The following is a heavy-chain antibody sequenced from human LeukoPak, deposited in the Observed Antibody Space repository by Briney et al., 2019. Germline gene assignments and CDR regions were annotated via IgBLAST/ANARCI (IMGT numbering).Heavy chain of an antibody. V-gene: IGHV3-74*01. CDR2: INSDGSST. CDR1: VFNFSSYL. J-gene: IGHJ5*02. Sequence: PGGCLRLSCAASVFNFSSYLVHSVRQAPGKGLVWVSRINSDGSSTSYADSVKGRFTISRDNAKNTLYLQMNSLRAEDTAVYYCARAVDYYGLGSYDHWGQGTLVTVSS. D-gene: IGHD3-10*01. CDR3: ARAVDYYGLGSYDH.